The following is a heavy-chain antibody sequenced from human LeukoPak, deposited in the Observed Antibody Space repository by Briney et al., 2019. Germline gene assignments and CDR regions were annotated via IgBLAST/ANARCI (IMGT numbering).Heavy chain of an antibody. D-gene: IGHD6-6*01. V-gene: IGHV4-61*02. Sequence: SQTLGLTYSVSVGFISIGSYYWSWIPQPAGKGLELIERFYTSGSTSYNLSLKSRVAIAVDTSTNQCSLTLSSVPAPDTAVYYCATDLGSSSLGYFEYWRQGTLVTVSS. CDR1: VGFISIGSYY. CDR3: ATDLGSSSLGYFEY. CDR2: FYTSGST. J-gene: IGHJ4*02.